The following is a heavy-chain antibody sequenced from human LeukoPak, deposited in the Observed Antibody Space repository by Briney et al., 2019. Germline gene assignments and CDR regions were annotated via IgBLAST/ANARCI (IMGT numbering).Heavy chain of an antibody. CDR2: INHSGST. Sequence: PSETLSLTCAVYGGSFSGYYWSWIRQPPAKGLEWIGEINHSGSTNYNPSLKSRVTISVDTSKNQFSLKLSSVTAADTAVYYCARSARGDFWSGYYRIFDYWGQGTLVTVSS. D-gene: IGHD3-3*01. CDR1: GGSFSGYY. V-gene: IGHV4-34*01. CDR3: ARSARGDFWSGYYRIFDY. J-gene: IGHJ4*02.